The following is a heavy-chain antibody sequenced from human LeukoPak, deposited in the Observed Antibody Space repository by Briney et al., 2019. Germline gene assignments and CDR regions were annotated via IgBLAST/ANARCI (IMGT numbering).Heavy chain of an antibody. CDR1: GGSFSGYY. CDR2: INHGGST. J-gene: IGHJ4*02. Sequence: PSETLSLTCAVYGGSFSGYYWSWIRQPPGKGLEWIGEINHGGSTNYNPSLKSRVTISVDTSKNQFSLKLSSVTAADTAVYYCARAISRYCSSTSCSKGGHFDYWGQGTLVTVSS. D-gene: IGHD2-2*01. CDR3: ARAISRYCSSTSCSKGGHFDY. V-gene: IGHV4-34*01.